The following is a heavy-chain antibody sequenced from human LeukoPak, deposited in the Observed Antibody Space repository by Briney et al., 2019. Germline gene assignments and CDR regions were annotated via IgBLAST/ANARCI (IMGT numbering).Heavy chain of an antibody. V-gene: IGHV7-4-1*02. J-gene: IGHJ6*02. CDR1: GYTFTSYA. CDR3: ARLRHYDFWSGYYTSYYYYYGMDV. CDR2: INTNTGNP. D-gene: IGHD3-3*01. Sequence: GASVKVSCKASGYTFTSYAMNWVRQAPGQWLEWMGCINTNTGNPTYAQGCPGWFVFSLDTSVRRAYLQISSLKAEDSAVYYCARLRHYDFWSGYYTSYYYYYGMDVWGQGTTVTVSS.